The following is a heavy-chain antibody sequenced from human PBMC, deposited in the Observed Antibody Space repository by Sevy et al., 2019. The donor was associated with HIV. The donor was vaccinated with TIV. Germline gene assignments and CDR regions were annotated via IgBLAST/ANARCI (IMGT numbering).Heavy chain of an antibody. CDR1: GGSIGRSSYD. J-gene: IGHJ4*02. CDR3: ARQGGIVDRAFDY. V-gene: IGHV4-39*01. CDR2: VYHGGTT. Sequence: SETLSLVCTVSGGSIGRSSYDWGWIRQPPGKGLEWIGTVYHGGTTYYNPSLKSRVTILVDTSRNQFSLKLSSVTAADTAVYFCARQGGIVDRAFDYWGQGTLVTVSS. D-gene: IGHD2-21*01.